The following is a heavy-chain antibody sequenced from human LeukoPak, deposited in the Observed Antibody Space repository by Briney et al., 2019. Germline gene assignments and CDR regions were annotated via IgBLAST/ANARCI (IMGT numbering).Heavy chain of an antibody. CDR3: AREGRWGYYFDY. J-gene: IGHJ4*02. V-gene: IGHV4-34*01. CDR1: GGSFSGYY. CDR2: INHSGST. Sequence: SETLSLTCAVYGGSFSGYYWSWIRQPPGKGLEWIGEINHSGSTNYNPSLKSRVTISVDTSKNQFSLKLSSVTAADTAVYYCAREGRWGYYFDYRGQGTLVTVSS. D-gene: IGHD4-23*01.